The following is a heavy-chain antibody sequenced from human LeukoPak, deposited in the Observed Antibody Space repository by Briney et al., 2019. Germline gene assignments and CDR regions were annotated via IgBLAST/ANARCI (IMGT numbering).Heavy chain of an antibody. D-gene: IGHD3-22*01. CDR1: AFTFSRYV. Sequence: PGGTLRLSCAASAFTFSRYVMIWVRQAPGKGLEWVSGISVSGGSTYYADSVKGRFTISRDNSKNTLYLQMNSLRAEDTAVYYCARDYYESSGYPFDYWGQGSLVTVSS. J-gene: IGHJ4*02. V-gene: IGHV3-23*01. CDR3: ARDYYESSGYPFDY. CDR2: ISVSGGST.